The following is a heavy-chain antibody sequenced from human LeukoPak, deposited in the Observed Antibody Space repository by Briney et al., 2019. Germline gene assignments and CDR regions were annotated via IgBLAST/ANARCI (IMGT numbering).Heavy chain of an antibody. Sequence: GGSLRLSCSASGFTFSSYAMHWVRQAPGKGLEYVSVISSNGGSTYYADSVKDRFTISRDNSKNTLYLQMSSLRAEGTAVYYCVKGSDSSGYYNFDYWGQGTLVTVSS. V-gene: IGHV3-64D*06. CDR1: GFTFSSYA. J-gene: IGHJ4*02. CDR3: VKGSDSSGYYNFDY. D-gene: IGHD3-22*01. CDR2: ISSNGGST.